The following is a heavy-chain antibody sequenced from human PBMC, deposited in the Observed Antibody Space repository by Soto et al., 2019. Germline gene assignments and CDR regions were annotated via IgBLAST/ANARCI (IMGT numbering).Heavy chain of an antibody. Sequence: QVQLVQSGPEVKKSGSSVKVSCKLSGGTFTSDTISWLRLAPGQGIEWMGRIVPILGTGNYAEKFQGRVTITEDRPTNTGYMELSSLTSEDTAIYYCARAEGSYTRGTFPFYYMDVWGNGTTVTVSS. CDR1: GGTFTSDT. V-gene: IGHV1-69*08. CDR2: IVPILGTG. D-gene: IGHD3-16*01. CDR3: ARAEGSYTRGTFPFYYMDV. J-gene: IGHJ6*03.